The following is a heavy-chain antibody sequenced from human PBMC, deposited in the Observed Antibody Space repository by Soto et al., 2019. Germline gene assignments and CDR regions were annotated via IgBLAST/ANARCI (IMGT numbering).Heavy chain of an antibody. Sequence: WASVKVSCKASGYTFTGYYMHWVRQAPGQGLEWMGWINPNSGGTNYAQKFQGWVTMTRDTSISTAYMELSRLRSDDTAVYYCARASLYHSGSWRDYYYYYGMDVWGQGTTVTVSS. J-gene: IGHJ6*02. V-gene: IGHV1-2*04. CDR1: GYTFTGYY. CDR2: INPNSGGT. D-gene: IGHD1-26*01. CDR3: ARASLYHSGSWRDYYYYYGMDV.